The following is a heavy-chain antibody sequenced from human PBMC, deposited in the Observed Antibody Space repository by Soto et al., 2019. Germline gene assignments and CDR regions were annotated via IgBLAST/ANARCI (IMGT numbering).Heavy chain of an antibody. CDR3: AREIPHFPMHV. J-gene: IGHJ6*03. CDR2: ISVYNGNA. V-gene: IGHV1-18*01. D-gene: IGHD2-2*02. Sequence: ASVKVSCKASGYTFTSYGISWVRQAPGQGLEWMGWISVYNGNANYAQKLQGRVTMTTDTSTNTAYMELRSLRSDDTAVYYCAREIPHFPMHVWGKGTTVTDPS. CDR1: GYTFTSYG.